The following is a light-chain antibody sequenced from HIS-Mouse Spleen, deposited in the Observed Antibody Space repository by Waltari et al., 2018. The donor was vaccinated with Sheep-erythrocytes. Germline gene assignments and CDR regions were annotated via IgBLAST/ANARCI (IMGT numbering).Light chain of an antibody. J-gene: IGLJ3*02. CDR2: EGS. Sequence: QSALTQPASVSGFPGQSITISCTGTSSDVGRYNLVSWYQQHPGKAPKLMIYEGSKRPSGVSNRFSGSKSGNTASLTISGLQAEDEADYYCCSYAGSSTWVFGGGTKLTVL. CDR3: CSYAGSSTWV. V-gene: IGLV2-23*01. CDR1: SSDVGRYNL.